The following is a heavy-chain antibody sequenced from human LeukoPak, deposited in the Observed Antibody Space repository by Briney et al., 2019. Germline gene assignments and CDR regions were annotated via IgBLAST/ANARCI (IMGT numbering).Heavy chain of an antibody. CDR1: GGSISSYY. Sequence: SETLSLTCTVSGGSISSYYWSWIRQPPGKGLEWIGYIYYSGSTNYNPSLKSRVTISVDTSMNQFSLKLSSVTAADTAVYYCARDRYSYLSGWFDPWGQGTLVAVSS. J-gene: IGHJ5*02. D-gene: IGHD5-18*01. CDR2: IYYSGST. V-gene: IGHV4-59*12. CDR3: ARDRYSYLSGWFDP.